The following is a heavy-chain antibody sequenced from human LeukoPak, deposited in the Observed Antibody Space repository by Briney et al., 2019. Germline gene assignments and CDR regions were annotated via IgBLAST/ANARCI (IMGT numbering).Heavy chain of an antibody. Sequence: GGSLRLSCAASGFTFRSNWMHWVRQAPGKGLVWVSRTRPDGSGSNYADSVKGRFTISRDNAKNTVYLQMNGLRAEDTAIYYCTRGRSGANPNGLDIWGQGTMVTVSS. CDR1: GFTFRSNW. D-gene: IGHD2-8*01. V-gene: IGHV3-74*01. CDR2: TRPDGSGS. CDR3: TRGRSGANPNGLDI. J-gene: IGHJ3*02.